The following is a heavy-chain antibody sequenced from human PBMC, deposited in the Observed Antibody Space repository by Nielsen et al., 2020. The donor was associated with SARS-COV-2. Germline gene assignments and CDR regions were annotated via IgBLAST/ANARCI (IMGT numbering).Heavy chain of an antibody. CDR3: ARGDFTGTYFDY. J-gene: IGHJ4*02. D-gene: IGHD2-8*02. Sequence: ASVKVSCKTSGYTFSTYEIHWVRQASGQGLEWMGWLDPNTGNTGYAQKFQGGVTMTRDTSTSTVYMELSSLRSEDTALYFCARGDFTGTYFDYWGQGTLVTVSS. V-gene: IGHV1-8*01. CDR1: GYTFSTYE. CDR2: LDPNTGNT.